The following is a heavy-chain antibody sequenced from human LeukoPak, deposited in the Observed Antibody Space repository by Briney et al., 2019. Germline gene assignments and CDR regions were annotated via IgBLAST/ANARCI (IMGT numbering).Heavy chain of an antibody. CDR3: AFRVRWYRDAFDV. D-gene: IGHD6-13*01. V-gene: IGHV3-23*01. CDR1: GFTFSSYA. Sequence: PGGSLRLSWAASGFTFSSYAMSWVRQAPGKGLEWVSGISGSGGSTYYADSAKGRFTISRDNSKNTLYLQMNSLRAEDTAVYYCAFRVRWYRDAFDVWGQGTMVTVSS. CDR2: ISGSGGST. J-gene: IGHJ3*01.